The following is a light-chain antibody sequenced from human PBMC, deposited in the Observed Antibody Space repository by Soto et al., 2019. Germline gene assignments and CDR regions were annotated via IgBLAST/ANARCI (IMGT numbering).Light chain of an antibody. Sequence: QSVLTQPRSVSGSPGQSVTISCTGTSSDVGGYNYVSWYQQHPGKAPKLMIYTVSNRPLGVPDRFSASKSGNTASLTISGLQNEDEADYYCCSYAGSFTWVFGGGTKLTVL. CDR3: CSYAGSFTWV. CDR2: TVS. CDR1: SSDVGGYNY. J-gene: IGLJ3*02. V-gene: IGLV2-11*01.